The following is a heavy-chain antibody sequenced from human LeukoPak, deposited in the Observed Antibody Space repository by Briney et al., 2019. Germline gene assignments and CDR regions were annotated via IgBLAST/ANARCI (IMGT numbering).Heavy chain of an antibody. D-gene: IGHD2-15*01. CDR2: VSGGGVST. J-gene: IGHJ3*02. CDR1: GFTFNNYA. Sequence: PGGSLRLSCAASGFTFNNYAMSWVRQAPGKGLEWVSAVSGGGVSTYYADSVKGRFTISRDNSKNTLYLQMNSLRAEDTAVYYCARVGYRSGGSCSKTDAFDIWGQGTMVTVSS. V-gene: IGHV3-23*01. CDR3: ARVGYRSGGSCSKTDAFDI.